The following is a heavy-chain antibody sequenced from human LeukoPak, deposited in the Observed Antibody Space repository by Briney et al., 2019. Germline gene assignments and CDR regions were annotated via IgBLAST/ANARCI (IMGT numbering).Heavy chain of an antibody. D-gene: IGHD4-17*01. CDR2: ISSSGRTI. CDR3: ARGGHGDYYFDY. J-gene: IGHJ4*02. Sequence: GGSLRLSCAASGFSFSSYDMNWVRQAPGKGLEWISYISSSGRTIYDADSVKGRFTISRDNAKNSLYLQMNGLRAEDMALYCCARGGHGDYYFDYWGQGTLVTASS. CDR1: GFSFSSYD. V-gene: IGHV3-48*03.